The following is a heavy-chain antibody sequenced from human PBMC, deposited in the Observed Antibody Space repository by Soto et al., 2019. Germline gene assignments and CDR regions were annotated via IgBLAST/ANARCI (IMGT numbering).Heavy chain of an antibody. J-gene: IGHJ4*02. CDR1: GFSLTSYT. D-gene: IGHD2-21*02. Sequence: QVQLVESGGGVVQPGRSLRLSCAVSGFSLTSYTLHWVRQAPGKGLEWVAVISYDGSNKYYRDSVKGRFTISRDSTTNTMYLQMNSLTAEETALYYCARVTGDRFDYWGQGTLVTVPS. V-gene: IGHV3-30-3*01. CDR2: ISYDGSNK. CDR3: ARVTGDRFDY.